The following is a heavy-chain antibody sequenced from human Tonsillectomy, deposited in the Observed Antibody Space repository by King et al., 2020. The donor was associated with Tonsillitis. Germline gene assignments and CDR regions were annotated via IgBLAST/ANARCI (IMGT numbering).Heavy chain of an antibody. V-gene: IGHV1-18*04. CDR1: GYTFTSHG. Sequence: QLVQSGADVKKPGASVKVSCKASGYTFTSHGISWVRQAPGQGLEWRGWISTYNGNKNCAQKFQGRVTITTDTSASKAYMELRSLRSDDTAGYYCVRVSGDYQILTGFDYWGQGTLVTVSS. J-gene: IGHJ4*02. CDR3: VRVSGDYQILTGFDY. CDR2: ISTYNGNK. D-gene: IGHD3-9*01.